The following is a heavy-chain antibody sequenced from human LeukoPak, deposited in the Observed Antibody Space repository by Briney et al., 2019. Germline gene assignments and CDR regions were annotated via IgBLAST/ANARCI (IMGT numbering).Heavy chain of an antibody. CDR1: GFTFSSYN. CDR2: ISSTSSYI. J-gene: IGHJ4*02. Sequence: GGSLRLSCAASGFTFSSYNMNWVRQAPGKGLEWVSSISSTSSYINYADSVKGRFTISRDNSKNTLYLQMNSLRAEDTAVYYCARDFTDSSGWYRYFDYWGQGTLVTVSS. CDR3: ARDFTDSSGWYRYFDY. V-gene: IGHV3-21*04. D-gene: IGHD6-19*01.